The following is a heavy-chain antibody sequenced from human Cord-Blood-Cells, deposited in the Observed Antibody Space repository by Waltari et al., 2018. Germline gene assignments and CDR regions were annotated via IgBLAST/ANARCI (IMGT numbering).Heavy chain of an antibody. V-gene: IGHV1-69*06. CDR1: A. J-gene: IGHJ5*02. D-gene: IGHD3-10*01. CDR3: ASSWVQGVPPPGFDP. CDR2: IIPIFGTA. Sequence: AISWVRQAPGQGLEWMGGIIPIFGTANYAQKFQGRVTITADKSTSTAYMELSSLRSEDTAVYYCASSWVQGVPPPGFDPWGQGTLVTVSS.